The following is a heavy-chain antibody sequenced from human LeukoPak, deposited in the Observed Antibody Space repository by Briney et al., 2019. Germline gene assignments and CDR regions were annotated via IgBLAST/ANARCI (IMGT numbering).Heavy chain of an antibody. J-gene: IGHJ3*02. CDR2: ISAYNGNT. D-gene: IGHD3-9*01. V-gene: IGHV1-18*01. CDR3: ARDRVLRYFDWLSHDAFDI. Sequence: ASVKVSCKASGYTFTSYGISWVRQAPGPALEWMGWISAYNGNTNYAQKLQGRVTMTTDTSTSTAYMELRSLRSDDTAVYYCARDRVLRYFDWLSHDAFDIWGEGTMVTVSS. CDR1: GYTFTSYG.